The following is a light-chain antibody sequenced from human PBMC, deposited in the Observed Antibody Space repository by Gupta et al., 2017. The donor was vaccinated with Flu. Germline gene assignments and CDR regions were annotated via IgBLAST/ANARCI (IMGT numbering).Light chain of an antibody. Sequence: QSALTQPPSVPGSPAQSVTISCTGTSRDVGTYNRVSWYQRPPGTAHKLMFYEVRKRPSGVPDRFSGSKSGNTASLTISGRQGEDEADYYCSSDTSSDTFVFGTGTKVTVL. CDR1: SRDVGTYNR. CDR2: EVR. V-gene: IGLV2-18*02. CDR3: SSDTSSDTFV. J-gene: IGLJ1*01.